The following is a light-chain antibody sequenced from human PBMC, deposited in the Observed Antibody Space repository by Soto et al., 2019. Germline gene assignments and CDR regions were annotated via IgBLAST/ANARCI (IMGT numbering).Light chain of an antibody. CDR2: GAS. V-gene: IGKV3-20*01. CDR1: QSFAANY. CDR3: HQYGTAPLT. Sequence: EVVLTQSPGTLSLSPGERAPLSCRAIQSFAANYLAWNQQKRGQAPRLLIYGASSRATGIPDRFSGSGSGTDFTLTISRLEPEDFSVYYCHQYGTAPLTFGPGTKVDIK. J-gene: IGKJ3*01.